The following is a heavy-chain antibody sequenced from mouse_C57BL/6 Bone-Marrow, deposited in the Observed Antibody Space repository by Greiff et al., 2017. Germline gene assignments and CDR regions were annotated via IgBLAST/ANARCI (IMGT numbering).Heavy chain of an antibody. V-gene: IGHV1-50*01. D-gene: IGHD1-1*01. CDR1: GYTFTSYW. CDR3: AREAYYGSSYPFPY. J-gene: IGHJ3*01. CDR2: IDPSDSYI. Sequence: QVQLQQPGAELVKPGASVKLSCKASGYTFTSYWMQWVKQRPGQGLEWIGEIDPSDSYINYNQKFKGKATLTVDTSSSTAYMQLSSLTSEDSAVYYCAREAYYGSSYPFPYWGQGTLVTVSA.